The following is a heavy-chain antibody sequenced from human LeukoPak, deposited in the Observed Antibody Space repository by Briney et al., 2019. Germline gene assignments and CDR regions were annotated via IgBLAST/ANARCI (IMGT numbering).Heavy chain of an antibody. CDR2: INPNSGGT. Sequence: ASVKVSCKASGYTFTGYYMHWVRQAPGQGLEWMGWINPNSGGTNYAQKFQGRVTMTRDTSISTAYMELSRLRSDDTAVYYCARSFDYRGYFDYWGQGTLVTVSS. CDR3: ARSFDYRGYFDY. V-gene: IGHV1-2*02. D-gene: IGHD3-9*01. J-gene: IGHJ4*02. CDR1: GYTFTGYY.